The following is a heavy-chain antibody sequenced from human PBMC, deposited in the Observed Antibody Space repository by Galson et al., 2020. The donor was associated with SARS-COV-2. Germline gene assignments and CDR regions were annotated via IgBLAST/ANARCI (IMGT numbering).Heavy chain of an antibody. Sequence: GGSLRLSCAASGFTLSRYFMNWVRQAPGKGLEWVSDISNTGDRPHYADSVEGRFTISRDTSKKTLYLQMNGLRAEDTAIYYCAKDLHYYGMDVWGQGTTVTVSS. CDR2: ISNTGDRP. CDR3: AKDLHYYGMDV. V-gene: IGHV3-23*01. J-gene: IGHJ6*02. CDR1: GFTLSRYF.